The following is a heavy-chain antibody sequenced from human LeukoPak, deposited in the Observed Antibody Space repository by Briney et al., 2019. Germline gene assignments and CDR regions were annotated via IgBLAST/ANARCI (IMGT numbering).Heavy chain of an antibody. D-gene: IGHD3-3*01. CDR2: FDPEDGET. Sequence: ASVKVSCKVSGYTLTELSMHWVRQAPGKGLEWMGGFDPEDGETIYALKFQGRVTMTEDTSTDTAYMELSSLRSEDTAVYYCATVATIFGVVPRFDYWGQGTLVTVSS. CDR3: ATVATIFGVVPRFDY. V-gene: IGHV1-24*01. CDR1: GYTLTELS. J-gene: IGHJ4*02.